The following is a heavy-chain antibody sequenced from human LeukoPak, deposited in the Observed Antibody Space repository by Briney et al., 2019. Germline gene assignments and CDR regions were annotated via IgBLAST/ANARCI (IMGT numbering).Heavy chain of an antibody. CDR1: GFTFSSYA. J-gene: IGHJ4*02. Sequence: GGYLSLSCAASGFTFSSYAMSWVRLAPGKGLEWVSAISGSGGSTYYADSVKGRFTISRDNSKNTLYLQMNSLGAEDTAVYYCAKWSGSDYWGQGTLVTVSS. CDR2: ISGSGGST. D-gene: IGHD5-12*01. V-gene: IGHV3-23*01. CDR3: AKWSGSDY.